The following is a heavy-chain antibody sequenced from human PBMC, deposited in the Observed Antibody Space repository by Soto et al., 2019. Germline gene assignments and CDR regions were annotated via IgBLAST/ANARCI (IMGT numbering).Heavy chain of an antibody. J-gene: IGHJ6*01. CDR2: INTNTGNP. V-gene: IGHV7-4-1*01. Sequence: ASVRVSCKASGYTFTSYAMNWVGQAPGQGLEWMGWINTNTGNPTYAQGFTGRFVFSLDTSVSTAYLQICSLKAEDTAVYYCARRTEFLEYGMEVWGQGTTVIVS. CDR3: ARRTEFLEYGMEV. D-gene: IGHD3-3*01. CDR1: GYTFTSYA.